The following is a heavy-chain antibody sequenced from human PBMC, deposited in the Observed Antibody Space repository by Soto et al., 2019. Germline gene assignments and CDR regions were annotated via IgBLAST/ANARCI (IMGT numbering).Heavy chain of an antibody. CDR3: STSVYCSTTRCYYYYGLDV. Sequence: QVQLVQSGAEVKKPGSSVKVSCKVSVGTFSSHSINWVRQAPGQGPEWMGGIIPIFGTENYAQKFQGRVTITADESTSTAYMELSSLTSEDTALYYCSTSVYCSTTRCYYYYGLDVWGQGTTVIVSS. CDR2: IIPIFGTE. D-gene: IGHD2-2*01. CDR1: VGTFSSHS. V-gene: IGHV1-69*01. J-gene: IGHJ6*02.